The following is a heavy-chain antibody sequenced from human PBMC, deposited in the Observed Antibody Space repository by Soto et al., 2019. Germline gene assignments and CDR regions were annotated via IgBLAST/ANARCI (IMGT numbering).Heavy chain of an antibody. V-gene: IGHV1-18*01. Sequence: QVQLVQSGAEVKKPGASVKVSCKASGYTFTSYGISWVRQAPGQGLEWMGWISAYNGNTNYAQKLQGRVTMTTDTSTSTAYMELRSLRSDDTAVYYCARITMVRGRSPPNWFDPWGQGTLVTVSS. CDR1: GYTFTSYG. D-gene: IGHD3-10*01. CDR2: ISAYNGNT. CDR3: ARITMVRGRSPPNWFDP. J-gene: IGHJ5*02.